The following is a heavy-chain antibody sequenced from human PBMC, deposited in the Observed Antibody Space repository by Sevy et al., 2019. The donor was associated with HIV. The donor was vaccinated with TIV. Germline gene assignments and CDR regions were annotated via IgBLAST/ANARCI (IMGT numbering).Heavy chain of an antibody. CDR3: TRVRGTISPYYYYGMDV. CDR1: GFTFGDYA. Sequence: GGSLRLSCTASGFTFGDYAMSWCRQAPGKGLEWVGFIRSKTYGGTTEYAASAKGRFTITRDDNKSIAYLQMNSLKTEDTAVYYCTRVRGTISPYYYYGMDVWGQGTTVTVSS. CDR2: IRSKTYGGTT. V-gene: IGHV3-49*03. D-gene: IGHD3-16*01. J-gene: IGHJ6*02.